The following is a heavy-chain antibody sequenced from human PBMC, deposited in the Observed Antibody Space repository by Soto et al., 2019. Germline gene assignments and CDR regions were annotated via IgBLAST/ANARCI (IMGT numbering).Heavy chain of an antibody. Sequence: QVQLVESGGGVVQPGRSLRLSCAASGFTFSSYAMHWVRQAPGKGLEWVAVISYDGSNKYYADSVKGRFTISRDNSKNTLYLQMNSLRAEDTAVYYCASPRLCSDGTTPIDYWGQGTLVTVSS. CDR1: GFTFSSYA. J-gene: IGHJ4*02. V-gene: IGHV3-30-3*01. CDR2: ISYDGSNK. CDR3: ASPRLCSDGTTPIDY. D-gene: IGHD3-10*02.